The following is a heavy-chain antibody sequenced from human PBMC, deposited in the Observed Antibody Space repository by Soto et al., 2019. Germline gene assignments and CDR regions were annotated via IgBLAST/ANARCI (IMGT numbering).Heavy chain of an antibody. CDR2: ISGSGGST. Sequence: GGSLRLSCAASGFTFSSYAMSWVRQAPGKGLEWVSAISGSGGSTYYADSVKGRFTISRDNSKNTLYPQMNSLRAEDTAVYYCAKDMYNWNSYYFDYWGQGTLVTVSS. V-gene: IGHV3-23*01. CDR1: GFTFSSYA. D-gene: IGHD1-7*01. CDR3: AKDMYNWNSYYFDY. J-gene: IGHJ4*02.